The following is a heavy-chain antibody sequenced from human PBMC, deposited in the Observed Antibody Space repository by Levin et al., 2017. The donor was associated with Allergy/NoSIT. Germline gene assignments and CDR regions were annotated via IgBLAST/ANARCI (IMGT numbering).Heavy chain of an antibody. CDR1: GYSISSGYY. CDR2: IFHSGTT. V-gene: IGHV4-38-2*01. CDR3: VSSWYNWNSHYYYYYMDA. D-gene: IGHD1-20*01. Sequence: SETLSLNCAVSGYSISSGYYWGWIRQSPGRGLEWIGSIFHSGTTYYNLSLKSRVTLSVDTSKNQFSLQLISVTAADTAVYYCVSSWYNWNSHYYYYYMDAWGKGTTVTVSS. J-gene: IGHJ6*03.